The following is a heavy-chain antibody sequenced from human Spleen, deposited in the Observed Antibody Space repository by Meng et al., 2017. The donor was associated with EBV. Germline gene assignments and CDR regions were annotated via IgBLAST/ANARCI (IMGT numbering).Heavy chain of an antibody. D-gene: IGHD5-24*01. CDR3: ARIDDGYTHFDN. CDR1: AGYVSIGSYY. Sequence: QLHLRQGRAGLLESSDTLSLTFTVSAGYVSIGSYYWSWIRQPPGKGLEWIGYIHYDGSTNYKSSLKSRVTISVDTSKNQFSLKVNSVTAADTAVYYCARIDDGYTHFDNWGQGTLVTVSS. CDR2: IHYDGST. V-gene: IGHV4-61*01. J-gene: IGHJ4*02.